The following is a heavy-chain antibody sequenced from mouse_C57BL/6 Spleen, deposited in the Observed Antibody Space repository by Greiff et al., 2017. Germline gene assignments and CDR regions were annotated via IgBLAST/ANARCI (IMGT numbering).Heavy chain of an antibody. CDR2: IYPGSGST. V-gene: IGHV1-55*01. CDR3: TRSDYYAMGY. Sequence: QVQLKQPGAELVKPGASVKMSCKASGYTFTSYWITWVKQRPGQGLEWIGDIYPGSGSTNYNEKFKSKATLTVDTSSSTAYMQLSSLTSEDTAVYYCTRSDYYAMGYWGQGPSVTVSS. J-gene: IGHJ4*01. CDR1: GYTFTSYW.